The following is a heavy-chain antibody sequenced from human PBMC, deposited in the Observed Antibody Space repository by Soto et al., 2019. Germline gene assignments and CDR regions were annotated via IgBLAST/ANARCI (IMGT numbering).Heavy chain of an antibody. J-gene: IGHJ6*02. V-gene: IGHV3-23*01. D-gene: IGHD5-12*01. CDR2: ISGSGGST. CDR1: GFTFSSYA. CDR3: AKEWGPVGSGYYYYYYGMDV. Sequence: PGGSLRLSCAASGFTFSSYAMSWVRQAPGKGLEWVSAISGSGGSTYYADSVKGRFTISRDNSKNTLYLQMNSLRAEDTAVYYCAKEWGPVGSGYYYYYYGMDVWGQGTTVTVSS.